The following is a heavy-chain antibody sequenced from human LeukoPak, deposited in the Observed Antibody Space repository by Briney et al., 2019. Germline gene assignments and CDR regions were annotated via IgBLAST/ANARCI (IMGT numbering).Heavy chain of an antibody. CDR2: IYYGGST. D-gene: IGHD1-26*01. J-gene: IGHJ6*03. CDR3: ARVRRAGWEPLKGFNYYYMDV. CDR1: GGSINNHY. V-gene: IGHV4-59*11. Sequence: SETLSLTCTVSGGSINNHYLNWIRQPPGKGLEWIGYIYYGGSTNYNPSLKSRVTISVDTSNNQFSLKLSSVTAADTAVYYCARVRRAGWEPLKGFNYYYMDVWGKGTTVTVSS.